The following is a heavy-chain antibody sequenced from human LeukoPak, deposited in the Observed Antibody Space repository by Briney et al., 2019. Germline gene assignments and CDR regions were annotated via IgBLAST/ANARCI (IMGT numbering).Heavy chain of an antibody. J-gene: IGHJ4*02. V-gene: IGHV3-7*03. D-gene: IGHD2-2*01. Sequence: GGSLRLSCAASGFTFSSYWMSWVRQAPGKGPEWVANIKQDGSEKYYVDSVKGRFTISRDNAKNSLYLQMNSLRAEDTAVYYCARGADCSSTSCPQGNDYWGQGTLVTVSS. CDR1: GFTFSSYW. CDR3: ARGADCSSTSCPQGNDY. CDR2: IKQDGSEK.